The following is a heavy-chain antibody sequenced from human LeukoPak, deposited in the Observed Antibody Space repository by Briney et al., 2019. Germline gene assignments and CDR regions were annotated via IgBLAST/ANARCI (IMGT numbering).Heavy chain of an antibody. V-gene: IGHV3-23*01. D-gene: IGHD4-23*01. CDR3: AKRSDYGGNGNYFDY. CDR2: ISGRDSNT. Sequence: GGSLRLSCAASGXTFSSNGMSWVRQAPGKGLEWVSTISGRDSNTYYADSVEGRFTISRDNSKNTLYLQMNSLRAEDTALYYCAKRSDYGGNGNYFDYWGQGIPVTVSS. CDR1: GXTFSSNG. J-gene: IGHJ4*02.